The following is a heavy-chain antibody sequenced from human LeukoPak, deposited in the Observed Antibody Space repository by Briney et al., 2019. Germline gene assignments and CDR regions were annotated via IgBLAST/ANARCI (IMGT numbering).Heavy chain of an antibody. V-gene: IGHV4-4*02. D-gene: IGHD5/OR15-5a*01. J-gene: IGHJ3*02. Sequence: SETLSLSCAVSGGSISSSHWWSWVRQSPGKGLEWIENTYHSDYTNYNPSLKSRATISVDKSKNQLSLKVISVTAADTAMYYCARDSKSTADAFDIWGQGTMVTVSS. CDR3: ARDSKSTADAFDI. CDR2: TYHSDYT. CDR1: GGSISSSHW.